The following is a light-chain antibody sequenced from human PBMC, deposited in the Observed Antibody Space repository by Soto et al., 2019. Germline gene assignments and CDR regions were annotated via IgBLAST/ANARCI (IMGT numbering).Light chain of an antibody. J-gene: IGKJ4*01. CDR3: QKYSSAPLT. Sequence: DIQMTQSPPSLSASVGDSVTITCRASQGIGTSLAWYQQKPGNVPKLLIYTASILHSGVPSRFSGCGSGTDFTLTIRSLQPEDVATDYCQKYSSAPLTCGGGSKVESK. CDR2: TAS. CDR1: QGIGTS. V-gene: IGKV1-27*01.